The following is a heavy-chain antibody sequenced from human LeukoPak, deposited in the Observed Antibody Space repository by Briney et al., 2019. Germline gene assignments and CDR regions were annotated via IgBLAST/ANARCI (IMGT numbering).Heavy chain of an antibody. CDR2: INHSGST. J-gene: IGHJ6*03. V-gene: IGHV4-34*01. CDR3: ARGYPSIAARPPRSYYYYMDV. Sequence: SETLSLTCAVYGGSFSGYYWSWIRQPPGKGLEWIGEINHSGSTNYNPSLKSRVTISVDTSKNQFSLKLSSVTAADTAVYYCARGYPSIAARPPRSYYYYMDVWGKGATVTVSS. D-gene: IGHD6-6*01. CDR1: GGSFSGYY.